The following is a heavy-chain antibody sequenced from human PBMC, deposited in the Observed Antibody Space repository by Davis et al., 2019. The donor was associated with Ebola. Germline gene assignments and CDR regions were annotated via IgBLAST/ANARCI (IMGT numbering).Heavy chain of an antibody. Sequence: GESLKISCAASGFTFSSYSMNWVRQAPGKGLEWVAVISYDGSNKYYADSVKGRFTISRDNSKNTLYLQMNSLRAEDTAVYYCAKAEGRYFDYWGQGTLVTDSS. CDR3: AKAEGRYFDY. CDR2: ISYDGSNK. V-gene: IGHV3-30*18. J-gene: IGHJ4*02. CDR1: GFTFSSYS. D-gene: IGHD3-10*01.